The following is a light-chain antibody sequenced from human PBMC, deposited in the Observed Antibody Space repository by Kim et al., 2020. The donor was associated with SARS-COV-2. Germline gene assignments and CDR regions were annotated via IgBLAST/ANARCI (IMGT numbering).Light chain of an antibody. CDR3: QVWDSSTLWV. J-gene: IGLJ3*02. V-gene: IGLV3-9*01. Sequence: SYELTQPLSVSVALGRTARITCGGDNIGSTNVHWYQQRAGQAPVLVIYRDIHRPSGIPERFSGSNSGNTATLTISRAQAGDEADYYCQVWDSSTLWVFGGGTQLTVL. CDR1: NIGSTN. CDR2: RDI.